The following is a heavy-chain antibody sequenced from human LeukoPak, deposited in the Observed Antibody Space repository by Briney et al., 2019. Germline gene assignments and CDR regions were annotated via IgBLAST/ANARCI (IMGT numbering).Heavy chain of an antibody. Sequence: SVKVSCKASGYTFTSYYMHWVRQARGQRLEWIGWIVVGSGNTNYAQKFQERVTITGDMSTSTAYMELSSLRSEDTAVYYCAAYYGDSFDYWGQGTLVTVSS. CDR2: IVVGSGNT. V-gene: IGHV1-58*02. CDR3: AAYYGDSFDY. CDR1: GYTFTSYY. D-gene: IGHD4-17*01. J-gene: IGHJ4*02.